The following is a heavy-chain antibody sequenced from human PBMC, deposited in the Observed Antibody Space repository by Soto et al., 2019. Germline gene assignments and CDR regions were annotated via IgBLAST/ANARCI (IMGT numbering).Heavy chain of an antibody. Sequence: PGESLKISCKGSGYDFTSSWVAWARQMPGKGLEWMGIIYPGDSDTRYSPSFQGQVTISADKSISTAYLQWSSLKASDTAMYYCARRDHLGYYFYAMDVWGQGTTVTVSS. J-gene: IGHJ6*02. CDR1: GYDFTSSW. V-gene: IGHV5-51*01. CDR2: IYPGDSDT. CDR3: ARRDHLGYYFYAMDV. D-gene: IGHD1-26*01.